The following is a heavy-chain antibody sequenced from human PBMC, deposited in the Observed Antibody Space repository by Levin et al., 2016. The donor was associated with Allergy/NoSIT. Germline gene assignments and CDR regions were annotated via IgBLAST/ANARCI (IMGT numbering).Heavy chain of an antibody. D-gene: IGHD4-23*01. CDR1: GFTFDDYT. CDR2: ISWDGGST. V-gene: IGHV3-43*01. Sequence: GGSLRLSCAASGFTFDDYTMHWVRQAPGKGLEWVSLISWDGGSTYYADSVKGRFTISRDNSKNSLYLQMNSLRTEDTALYYCAKEALTTVVTPDYRPLDYWGQGTLVTVSS. J-gene: IGHJ4*02. CDR3: AKEALTTVVTPDYRPLDY.